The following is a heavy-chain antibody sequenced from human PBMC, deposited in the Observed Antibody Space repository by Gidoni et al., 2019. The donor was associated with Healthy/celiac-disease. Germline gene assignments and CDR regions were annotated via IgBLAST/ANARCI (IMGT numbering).Heavy chain of an antibody. V-gene: IGHV3-30*03. CDR3: AREKPPESIAARGVFDY. Sequence: QVQLVESGGGVVQPGRSLRLSCAASGFTFSTYGMHWVRQDPGKGLEWVAVISYDGSNKYYADSVKGRFTISRDNSKNTLYLQMNSLRAEDTAVYYCAREKPPESIAARGVFDYWGQGTLVTVSS. D-gene: IGHD6-6*01. CDR1: GFTFSTYG. J-gene: IGHJ4*02. CDR2: ISYDGSNK.